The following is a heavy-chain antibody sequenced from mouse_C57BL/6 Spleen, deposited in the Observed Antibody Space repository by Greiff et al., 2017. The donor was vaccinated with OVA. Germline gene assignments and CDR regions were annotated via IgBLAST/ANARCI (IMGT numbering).Heavy chain of an antibody. CDR1: GFTFTDYY. J-gene: IGHJ1*03. CDR2: IRNKANGYTT. V-gene: IGHV7-3*01. Sequence: EVQLQESGGGLVQPGGSLSLSCAASGFTFTDYYMSWVRQPPGKALEWLGFIRNKANGYTTEYSASVKGRFTISRDNSQSILYLQMNALRAEDSATYYCARYITGMEYWYFDVWGTGTTVTVSS. CDR3: ARYITGMEYWYFDV. D-gene: IGHD4-1*01.